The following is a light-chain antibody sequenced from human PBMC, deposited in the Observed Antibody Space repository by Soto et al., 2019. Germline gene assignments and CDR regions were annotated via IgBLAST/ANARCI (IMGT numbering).Light chain of an antibody. Sequence: DIQMTQSPSTLSASVGDRVTITCRASQSISSWLAWYQQKPGKAPKLLIYDASSLESGVPSRFSGSGSGTEFTLTISSLQPEDVAAYYCQKYNSYSRTFGQGTKVDIK. V-gene: IGKV1-5*01. CDR3: QKYNSYSRT. CDR1: QSISSW. CDR2: DAS. J-gene: IGKJ1*01.